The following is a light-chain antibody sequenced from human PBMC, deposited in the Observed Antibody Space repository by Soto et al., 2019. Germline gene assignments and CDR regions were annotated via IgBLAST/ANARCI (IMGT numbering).Light chain of an antibody. Sequence: DIQMTQSPSSLSASVGDRVTIVCRASQSISTYLNWYQQKPGKAPKLLIYAASSLQSGVPSWFSGSGSGTDFTLTISSLQPEDFATYYCQQSYSSPGTFGQGTRLEIK. CDR3: QQSYSSPGT. CDR2: AAS. V-gene: IGKV1-39*01. J-gene: IGKJ5*01. CDR1: QSISTY.